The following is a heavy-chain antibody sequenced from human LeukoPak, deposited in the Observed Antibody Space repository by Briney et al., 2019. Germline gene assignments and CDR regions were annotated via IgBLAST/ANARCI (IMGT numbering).Heavy chain of an antibody. CDR3: ARYYDSSGYPD. J-gene: IGHJ4*02. Sequence: GGSLTLSCAASGFTVSSNYMSWVRQAPGKGLEWVSFIYSGGSTYYADSVKGRFTISRDNSKNTLYLQMNSLRAEDTAVYYCARYYDSSGYPDWGQGTLVTVSS. CDR1: GFTVSSNY. D-gene: IGHD3-22*01. CDR2: IYSGGST. V-gene: IGHV3-53*01.